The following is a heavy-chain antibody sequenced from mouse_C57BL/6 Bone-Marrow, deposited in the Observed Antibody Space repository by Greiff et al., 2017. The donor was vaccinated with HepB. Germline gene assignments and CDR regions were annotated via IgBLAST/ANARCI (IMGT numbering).Heavy chain of an antibody. Sequence: VQLQESGAELVRPGTSVKMSCKASGYNFTNYWIGWAKQRPGHGLEWIGDIYPGGGYTNYNEKFKGKATLTADKSSSTAYMQFSSLTSEDSAIYYCARLRDNYGYFDVWGTGTTVTVSS. CDR2: IYPGGGYT. CDR1: GYNFTNYW. CDR3: ARLRDNYGYFDV. J-gene: IGHJ1*03. V-gene: IGHV1-63*01.